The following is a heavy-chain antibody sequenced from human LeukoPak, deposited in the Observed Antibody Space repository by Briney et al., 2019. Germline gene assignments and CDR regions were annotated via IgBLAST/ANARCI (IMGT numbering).Heavy chain of an antibody. Sequence: GGSLRLPCAASGFTFNDYAMHWVRQAPGKGLEWVSGISWNSGSIDYADSVKGRFTISRDNAKNSLYLQMNSLRAEDTALYYCAKVSETAMVKGGYDFDYWGQGTLVTVSS. CDR1: GFTFNDYA. D-gene: IGHD5-18*01. CDR3: AKVSETAMVKGGYDFDY. V-gene: IGHV3-9*01. CDR2: ISWNSGSI. J-gene: IGHJ4*02.